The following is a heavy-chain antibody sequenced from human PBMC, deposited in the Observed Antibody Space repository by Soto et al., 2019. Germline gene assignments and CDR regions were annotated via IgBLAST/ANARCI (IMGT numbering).Heavy chain of an antibody. CDR3: AREGNLGRWIQPLDS. CDR2: IHYNGNT. J-gene: IGHJ4*02. Sequence: PSETLSLTCTVSGDSIISYSCSWNGQPPGKGLEWIGNIHYNGNTKYSPSLKSRVTMSVDTSKNHFSLKLISVTTADTAVYFCAREGNLGRWIQPLDSWGQGTLVTVSS. CDR1: GDSIISYS. V-gene: IGHV4-59*01. D-gene: IGHD2-2*03.